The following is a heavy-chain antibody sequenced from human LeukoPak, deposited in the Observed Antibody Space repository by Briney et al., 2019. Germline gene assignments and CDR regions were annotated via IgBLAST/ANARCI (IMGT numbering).Heavy chain of an antibody. CDR2: IYYSGST. J-gene: IGHJ3*02. V-gene: IGHV4-39*01. D-gene: IGHD3-10*01. Sequence: SETLSLTCTVSGGSISSNNYYWGWIRQPPGKGLEWIGSIYYSGSTYYNPSLKSRVTISVDTSKNQFSLKLNSVTAADTAVYYCARGLVVRGDDAFDIWGQGTVVTVSS. CDR1: GGSISSNNYY. CDR3: ARGLVVRGDDAFDI.